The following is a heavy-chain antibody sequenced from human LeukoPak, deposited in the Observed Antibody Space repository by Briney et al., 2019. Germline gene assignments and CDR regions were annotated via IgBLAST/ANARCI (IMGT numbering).Heavy chain of an antibody. Sequence: GASVKVSCKASGYTFTSYGISWVRQAPGQGLEWMGWISAYNGNTNYAQKLQGRVTMATDTSTSTAYMELRSLRSDDTAVYYCARDRTRSGPLAAEGYWGQGTLVTVSS. V-gene: IGHV1-18*01. CDR3: ARDRTRSGPLAAEGY. CDR2: ISAYNGNT. CDR1: GYTFTSYG. J-gene: IGHJ4*02. D-gene: IGHD6-25*01.